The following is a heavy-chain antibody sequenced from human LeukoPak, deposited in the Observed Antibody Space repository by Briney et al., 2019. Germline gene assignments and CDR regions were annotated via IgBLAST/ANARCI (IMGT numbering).Heavy chain of an antibody. V-gene: IGHV3-74*01. CDR3: ARAPGYESWSPFWGGMDV. Sequence: PGGSLRLSCAAAGFTFSSSWMHWVRHAPGKGLVWVSRITRDGSSTTYADSVKGRFTTSRDNAKNTLYLQMDSLRDDDTAVYYCARAPGYESWSPFWGGMDVWGNGTTVIVSS. J-gene: IGHJ6*04. CDR1: GFTFSSSW. CDR2: ITRDGSST. D-gene: IGHD3-16*01.